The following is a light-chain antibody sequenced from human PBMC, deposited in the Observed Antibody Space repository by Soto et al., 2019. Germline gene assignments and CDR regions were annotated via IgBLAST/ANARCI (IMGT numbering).Light chain of an antibody. Sequence: IQMTKSPSSLSSPVGDRVTITCQASQNINNYLNWYQQKPGRAPKLLIYDASNLEAGVPSRFRGSGSGTDFTFTISRLQPEDVATYYCQQYENLPTFGQGTRLEIK. CDR1: QNINNY. CDR2: DAS. CDR3: QQYENLPT. J-gene: IGKJ5*01. V-gene: IGKV1-33*01.